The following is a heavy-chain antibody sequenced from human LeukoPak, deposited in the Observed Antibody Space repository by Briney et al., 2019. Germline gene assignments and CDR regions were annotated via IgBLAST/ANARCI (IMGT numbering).Heavy chain of an antibody. CDR1: GFSFRTRW. Sequence: QAGGSLRLSCAASGFSFRTRWMHWVRQAPGKGLAWVSRINRDGSSTTYADSVRGRFTTSRDNAKNTLYLQMNSLRAEDMSVYHCATGYFYASGPFGAGDYYGMDVWGQGTAVTVSS. D-gene: IGHD3-10*01. CDR3: ATGYFYASGPFGAGDYYGMDV. CDR2: INRDGSST. V-gene: IGHV3-74*01. J-gene: IGHJ6*02.